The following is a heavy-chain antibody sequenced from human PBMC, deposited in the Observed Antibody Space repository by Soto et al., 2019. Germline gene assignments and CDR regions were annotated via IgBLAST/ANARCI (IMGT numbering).Heavy chain of an antibody. Sequence: GASVKVSCKASGYTFTRYGISWVRQAPGQGPEWMGWISSYNGDTNYAQTFQGRVTMTTDTSTSTVYMELSSLRSEDTAVYYCARDKYDFWSGNYGMDVWGQGTTVTVSS. CDR2: ISSYNGDT. V-gene: IGHV1-18*01. CDR1: GYTFTRYG. D-gene: IGHD3-3*01. CDR3: ARDKYDFWSGNYGMDV. J-gene: IGHJ6*02.